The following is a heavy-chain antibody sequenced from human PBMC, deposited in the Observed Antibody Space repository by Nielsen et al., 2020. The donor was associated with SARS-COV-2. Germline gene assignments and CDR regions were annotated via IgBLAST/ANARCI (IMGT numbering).Heavy chain of an antibody. CDR2: INAGNGNT. Sequence: ASVKVSCKASAYTFTSFAMHWMRQAPGQRLEWMGWINAGNGNTKYSQKFQGRVTLTRDTSASTAYMELSSLRSDDTAVYYCARDPGDEWLRLSYYYYGMDVWGQGTTVTVSS. J-gene: IGHJ6*02. CDR1: AYTFTSFA. V-gene: IGHV1-3*01. CDR3: ARDPGDEWLRLSYYYYGMDV. D-gene: IGHD5-12*01.